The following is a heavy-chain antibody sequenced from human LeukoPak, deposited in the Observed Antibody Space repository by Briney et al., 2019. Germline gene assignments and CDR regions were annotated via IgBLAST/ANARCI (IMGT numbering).Heavy chain of an antibody. CDR3: ARAGTAVAGHDAFDI. V-gene: IGHV3-53*01. CDR1: GFTVSSNH. D-gene: IGHD6-19*01. Sequence: GGSLRLSCAASGFTVSSNHMSWVRQAPGKGLEWVSVIYSGGSTYYADSVKGRFTISRDNSKNTLYLQMNSLRAEDTAVYYCARAGTAVAGHDAFDIWGQGTMVTVSS. J-gene: IGHJ3*02. CDR2: IYSGGST.